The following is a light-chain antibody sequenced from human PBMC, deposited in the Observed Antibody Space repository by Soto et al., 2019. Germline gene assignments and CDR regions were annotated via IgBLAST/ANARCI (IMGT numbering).Light chain of an antibody. J-gene: IGKJ1*01. Sequence: DIQMTQSPSSLSASVGDRVTITCRASESISTWLAWYQQKPGKAPKLLIYGASSLESGVPPRFSGDGSGTEFTLTIRSLQRDDFGIYYCQQYSRLWSFGQGTKV. V-gene: IGKV1-5*03. CDR1: ESISTW. CDR3: QQYSRLWS. CDR2: GAS.